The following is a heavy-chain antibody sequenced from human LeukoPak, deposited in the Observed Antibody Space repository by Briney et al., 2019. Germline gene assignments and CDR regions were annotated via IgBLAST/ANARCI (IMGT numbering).Heavy chain of an antibody. V-gene: IGHV4-61*01. CDR1: GGSVSSGSHY. D-gene: IGHD4-23*01. J-gene: IGHJ5*02. CDR3: ARGKTWFAP. CDR2: IYYTGST. Sequence: SETLSLTCTVSGGSVSSGSHYWSWIRQRPGKGLEWLGYIYYTGSTNYSPSLKSRVTISVDTSKNQFFLNLSSVTTTDTAVYYCARGKTWFAPWGQGTLVTVSS.